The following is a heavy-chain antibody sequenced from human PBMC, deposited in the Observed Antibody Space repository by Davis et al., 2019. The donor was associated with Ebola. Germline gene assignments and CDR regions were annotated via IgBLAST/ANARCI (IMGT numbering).Heavy chain of an antibody. CDR3: ARSGTTRDFDY. CDR2: TRNKANSYTT. V-gene: IGHV3-72*01. Sequence: GESLKISCAASGFTFSDHYMDWVRQAPGKGLEWVGRTRNKANSYTTEYAASVKGRFTISRDDSKNSLYLQMNSLKTEDTAVYYCARSGTTRDFDYWGQGTQITVSS. CDR1: GFTFSDHY. J-gene: IGHJ4*02. D-gene: IGHD1-7*01.